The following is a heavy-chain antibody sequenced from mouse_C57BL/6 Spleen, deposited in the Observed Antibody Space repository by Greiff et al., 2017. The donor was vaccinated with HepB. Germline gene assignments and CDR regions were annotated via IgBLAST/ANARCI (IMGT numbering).Heavy chain of an antibody. J-gene: IGHJ4*01. Sequence: QVQLQQSGPGLVQPSQSLSIPCTVSGFSLTSYGVHWVRQSPGKGLEWLGVIWRGGSTDYNAAFMYRLSITKDNSKSQVFFKMNSLQAHDTAIYYCDKGGAYYGTDAMDYWAQGTPVTVSS. CDR3: DKGGAYYGTDAMDY. CDR1: GFSLTSYG. CDR2: IWRGGST. D-gene: IGHD1-1*02. V-gene: IGHV2-5*01.